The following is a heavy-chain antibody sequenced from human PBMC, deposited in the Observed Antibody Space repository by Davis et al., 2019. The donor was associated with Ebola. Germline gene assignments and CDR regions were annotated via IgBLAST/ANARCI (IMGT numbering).Heavy chain of an antibody. CDR1: GYSFTTYA. CDR3: ARDPGGYNFWSGNPAPNTFDI. D-gene: IGHD3-3*01. CDR2: INFNTGSP. J-gene: IGHJ3*02. V-gene: IGHV7-4-1*02. Sequence: ASVKVSCKASGYSFTTYAINWVRQAPGQGLQWMGWINFNTGSPTYAQGFTGRFVFSLDTSVTTAYLQISSLKAEDTAVYYCARDPGGYNFWSGNPAPNTFDIWGQGTVVTVSS.